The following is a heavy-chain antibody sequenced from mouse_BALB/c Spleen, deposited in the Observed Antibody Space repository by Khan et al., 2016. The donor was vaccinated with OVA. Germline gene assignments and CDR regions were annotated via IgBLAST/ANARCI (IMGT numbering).Heavy chain of an antibody. CDR3: ARAGYYEAWFAY. CDR2: ISYSGST. CDR1: GYSITSDYA. Sequence: EVQLLETGPGLVKPSQSLSLTCTVTGYSITSDYAWNWIRQFPGNKLEWMGYISYSGSTSYNPSLKSRISITRDTSKNQFFLQLNSVTTEDTATYYCARAGYYEAWFAYWGQGTLVTVSA. D-gene: IGHD2-3*01. J-gene: IGHJ3*01. V-gene: IGHV3-2*02.